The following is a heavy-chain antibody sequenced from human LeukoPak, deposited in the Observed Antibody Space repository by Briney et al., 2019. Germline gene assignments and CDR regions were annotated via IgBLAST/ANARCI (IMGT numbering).Heavy chain of an antibody. CDR1: GYTFTSYY. V-gene: IGHV1-46*01. J-gene: IGHJ4*02. CDR3: ARDKNGSYHKGSVFGY. D-gene: IGHD1-26*01. Sequence: GASVKVSCKASGYTFTSYYMHWVRRAPGQGLEWRGIINPSGGSTSYAQKFQGRVTMTRDTSTSTVYMELSSLRSEDTAVYYCARDKNGSYHKGSVFGYWGQGTLVTVSS. CDR2: INPSGGST.